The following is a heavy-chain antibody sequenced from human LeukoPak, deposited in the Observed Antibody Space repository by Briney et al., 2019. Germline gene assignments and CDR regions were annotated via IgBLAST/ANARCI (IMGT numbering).Heavy chain of an antibody. J-gene: IGHJ3*02. CDR2: ISAYNGNT. D-gene: IGHD3-9*01. CDR1: GYTLTSYG. V-gene: IGHV1-18*04. Sequence: ASVKVSCKASGYTLTSYGISWVRQAAGQGLEWMGWISAYNGNTNYAQKLQGRVTMTTDTSTSTAYMELRSLRSDDTAVYYCARSTGYFDWLGAFDIWGQGTMVTVSS. CDR3: ARSTGYFDWLGAFDI.